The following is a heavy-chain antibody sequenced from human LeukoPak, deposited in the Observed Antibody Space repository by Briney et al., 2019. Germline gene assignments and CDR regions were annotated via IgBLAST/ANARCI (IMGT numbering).Heavy chain of an antibody. CDR2: ISAYNGNT. V-gene: IGHV1-18*01. CDR3: ARLRITIFGVALIFDY. CDR1: GYTFTSYG. Sequence: ASVKVSCKASGYTFTSYGISWVRQAPGQGLEWMGWISAYNGNTNYAQKFQGRVTMTTDTSTSTAYMELRSLRSDDTAVYYCARLRITIFGVALIFDYWGQGTLVTVSS. D-gene: IGHD3-3*01. J-gene: IGHJ4*02.